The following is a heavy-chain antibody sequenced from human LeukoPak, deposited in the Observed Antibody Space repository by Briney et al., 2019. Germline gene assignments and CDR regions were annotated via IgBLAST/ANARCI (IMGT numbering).Heavy chain of an antibody. V-gene: IGHV3-23*01. CDR1: GFTFSSYA. J-gene: IGHJ4*02. CDR3: ARGGGNDFWSGYTTHFDY. D-gene: IGHD3-3*01. Sequence: GGSLRLSCAASGFTFSSYAMSWVRQAPGKGLEWVSAISGSGGSTYYADSVKGRFTISRDNAKNTLYLQMNSLRAEDTAVYYCARGGGNDFWSGYTTHFDYWGQGTLVTVSS. CDR2: ISGSGGST.